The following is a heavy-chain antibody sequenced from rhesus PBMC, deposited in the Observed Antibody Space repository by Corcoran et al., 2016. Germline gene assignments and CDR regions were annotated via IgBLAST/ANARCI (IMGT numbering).Heavy chain of an antibody. CDR3: AREGYNIWTGLDY. V-gene: IGHV4-173*01. Sequence: QVQLQESGPGLVKPSETLSLTCAVSGASISSNYWSWIRQPPGKGLEWIGRSAGSGGGTDYNPSLKSRVTMSTDTAKNQFSLKLISVTAADTAVYYCAREGYNIWTGLDYWGQGVLVTVSS. CDR1: GASISSNY. CDR2: SAGSGGGT. J-gene: IGHJ4*01. D-gene: IGHD3-3*01.